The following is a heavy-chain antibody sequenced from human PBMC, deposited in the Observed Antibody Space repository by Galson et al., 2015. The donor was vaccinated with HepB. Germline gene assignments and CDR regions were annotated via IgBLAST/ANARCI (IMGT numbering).Heavy chain of an antibody. CDR3: ARDTRKKSFDY. J-gene: IGHJ4*02. D-gene: IGHD3-3*01. CDR2: IIPILGTT. Sequence: WVRQAPGQGLEWMGGIIPILGTTNYAQKFQGRVTITADESTSTAYMELSSLRSEDTAIYYCARDTRKKSFDYWGQGTLVTVSS. V-gene: IGHV1-69*01.